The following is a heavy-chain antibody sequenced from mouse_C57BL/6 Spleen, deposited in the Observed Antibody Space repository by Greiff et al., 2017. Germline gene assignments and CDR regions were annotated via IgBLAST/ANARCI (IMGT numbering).Heavy chain of an antibody. D-gene: IGHD2-3*01. CDR3: TRWDDGLYAMDY. CDR2: IDPETGGT. Sequence: VQLQQSGAELVRPGASVTLSCKASGYKFTDYEMHWVKQTPVHGLEWIGAIDPETGGTAYNQKLKGKAILTADKSSSTAYLELRSLTSEDSAVYSCTRWDDGLYAMDYWGQGTSVTVSS. CDR1: GYKFTDYE. J-gene: IGHJ4*01. V-gene: IGHV1-15*01.